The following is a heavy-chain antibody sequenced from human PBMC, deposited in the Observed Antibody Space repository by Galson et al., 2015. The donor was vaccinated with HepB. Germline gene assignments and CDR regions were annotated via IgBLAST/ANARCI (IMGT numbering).Heavy chain of an antibody. Sequence: QSGAEVKKPGESLKISCKGSGYSFTSYWIGWVRQMPGKGLEWMGIIYPGDSDTRYSPSFQGQVTISADKSISTAYLQWSSLKASDTAMYYCARLLQRLEMPYNSNAFDIWGQGTMVTVSS. CDR2: IYPGDSDT. J-gene: IGHJ3*02. CDR1: GYSFTSYW. D-gene: IGHD5-24*01. CDR3: ARLLQRLEMPYNSNAFDI. V-gene: IGHV5-51*01.